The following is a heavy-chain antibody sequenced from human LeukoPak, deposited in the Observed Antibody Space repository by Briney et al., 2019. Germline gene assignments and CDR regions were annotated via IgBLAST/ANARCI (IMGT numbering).Heavy chain of an antibody. J-gene: IGHJ4*02. CDR1: GYTFTGYY. D-gene: IGHD2-15*01. Sequence: ASVKVSCKASGYTFTGYYMHWVRQAPGQGLEWMGWINPNSGGANYAQKFQGRVTMTRDTSISTAYMELSRLRSDDAAVYYCASFGGYCSGGSCPRVTDYWGQGTLVTVSS. V-gene: IGHV1-2*02. CDR2: INPNSGGA. CDR3: ASFGGYCSGGSCPRVTDY.